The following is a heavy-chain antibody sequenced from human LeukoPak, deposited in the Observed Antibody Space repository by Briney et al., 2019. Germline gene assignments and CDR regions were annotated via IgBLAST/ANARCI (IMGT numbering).Heavy chain of an antibody. J-gene: IGHJ4*02. Sequence: GGSLRLSCAASGFTFSSHGMNWVRQAPGKGLEWVSTISGSGDYTYYADSVKGRFTISRDNSKNTLYLQMNSLRAEDTAVYYCAKVTYGSGTYGAFDSWGQGTLVTVSS. CDR2: ISGSGDYT. V-gene: IGHV3-23*01. D-gene: IGHD3-10*01. CDR3: AKVTYGSGTYGAFDS. CDR1: GFTFSSHG.